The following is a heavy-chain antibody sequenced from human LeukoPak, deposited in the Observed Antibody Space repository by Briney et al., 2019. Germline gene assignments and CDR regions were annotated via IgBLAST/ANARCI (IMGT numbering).Heavy chain of an antibody. Sequence: GGSLRLSCAASGFTFSMYWMGWVRQAPGKGLEWVAVISYDGSNKYYADSVKGRFTISRDNSKNTLYLQMNSLRAEDTAVYYCARGKRQLVLDYYYYYGMDVWGQGTTVTVSS. CDR3: ARGKRQLVLDYYYYYGMDV. J-gene: IGHJ6*02. V-gene: IGHV3-30-3*01. CDR2: ISYDGSNK. CDR1: GFTFSMYW. D-gene: IGHD6-6*01.